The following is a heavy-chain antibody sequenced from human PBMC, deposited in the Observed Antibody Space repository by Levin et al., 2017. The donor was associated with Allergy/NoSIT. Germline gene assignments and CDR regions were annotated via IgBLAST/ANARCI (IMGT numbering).Heavy chain of an antibody. CDR2: IKSKSDGGTT. CDR1: GFTFSSYS. CDR3: TTDRYTGYEPEYFHH. Sequence: GESLKISCAASGFTFSSYSMNWVRQAPGKGLEWVSRIKSKSDGGTTDYAAPVKGRFTISRDDSKNTLYLQMNSLITEDTGVYYCTTDRYTGYEPEYFHHWGQGTLVTVSS. J-gene: IGHJ1*01. D-gene: IGHD5-12*01. V-gene: IGHV3-15*01.